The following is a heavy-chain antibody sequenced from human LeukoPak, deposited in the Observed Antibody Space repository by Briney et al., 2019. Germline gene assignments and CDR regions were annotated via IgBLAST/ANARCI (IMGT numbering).Heavy chain of an antibody. J-gene: IGHJ3*02. Sequence: GRSLRLSCAASGFTFSRYGMHWVRQAPGKGLEWVGLISHDGSNKYYADSVKGRFTISRDNAKNTLYLQMNSLRAEDTAVYYCARDFIAAADWGNDDAFDIWGQGTMVTVSS. CDR2: ISHDGSNK. CDR1: GFTFSRYG. V-gene: IGHV3-30*03. CDR3: ARDFIAAADWGNDDAFDI. D-gene: IGHD6-13*01.